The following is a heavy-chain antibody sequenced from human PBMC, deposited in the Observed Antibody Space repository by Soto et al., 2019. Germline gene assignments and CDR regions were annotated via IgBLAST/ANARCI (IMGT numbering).Heavy chain of an antibody. D-gene: IGHD5-12*01. V-gene: IGHV3-30*18. CDR1: GFTFSLYG. CDR3: AKDSGYSGYDVYDYYYGMDV. J-gene: IGHJ6*02. CDR2: TSYDGSNK. Sequence: QVQLVESGGGVVQPGRSLRLSCAASGFTFSLYGMHWVRQAPGKGLEWVAVTSYDGSNKYYADSVKGRFTISRDNSKNTLYLQMRSLRVKDTAVYYCAKDSGYSGYDVYDYYYGMDVWGQGTTVTVSS.